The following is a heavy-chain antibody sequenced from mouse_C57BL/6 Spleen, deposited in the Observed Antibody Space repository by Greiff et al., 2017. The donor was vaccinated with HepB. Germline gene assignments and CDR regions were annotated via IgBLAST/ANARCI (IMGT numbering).Heavy chain of an antibody. V-gene: IGHV1-39*01. Sequence: EVQLVESGPELVKPGASVKISCKASGYSFTDYNMNWVKQSNGKSLEWIGVINPNYGTTSYNQKFKGKATLTVDQSSSTAYMQLNSLTSEDSAVYYCARTPYYYGSSPRWYFDVWGTGTTVTVSS. CDR1: GYSFTDYN. CDR2: INPNYGTT. D-gene: IGHD1-1*01. CDR3: ARTPYYYGSSPRWYFDV. J-gene: IGHJ1*03.